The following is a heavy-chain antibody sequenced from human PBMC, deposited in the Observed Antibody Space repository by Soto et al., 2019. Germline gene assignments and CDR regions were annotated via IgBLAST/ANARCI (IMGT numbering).Heavy chain of an antibody. J-gene: IGHJ6*02. Sequence: QVQLVQSGAEVKKPGASVKVSCKASGYTFTSYGISWVRQAPGQGLEWMGWISAYNGNTNYAQKLQGRVTMTTDTSTSTAYMELMSLRSDDTAVYYCARAMRQLVSWGDGMDVWGQGTTVTVSS. D-gene: IGHD6-6*01. CDR1: GYTFTSYG. CDR3: ARAMRQLVSWGDGMDV. CDR2: ISAYNGNT. V-gene: IGHV1-18*04.